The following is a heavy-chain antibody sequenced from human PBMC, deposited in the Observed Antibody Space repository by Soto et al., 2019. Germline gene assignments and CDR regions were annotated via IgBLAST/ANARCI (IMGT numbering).Heavy chain of an antibody. CDR3: ARGGREITRPCDY. CDR2: ISSSSTYI. D-gene: IGHD3-10*01. J-gene: IGHJ4*02. CDR1: GFTCSSYS. V-gene: IGHV3-21*01. Sequence: EVQLVESGGDLVKPGGSLRLSCADSGFTCSSYSMNWVRQAPGKGLEWVSSISSSSTYIYYADSVKGRFTISRDNAKNSLYLQMNSLSAEDTAVYYCARGGREITRPCDYWGQGPQVTFSS.